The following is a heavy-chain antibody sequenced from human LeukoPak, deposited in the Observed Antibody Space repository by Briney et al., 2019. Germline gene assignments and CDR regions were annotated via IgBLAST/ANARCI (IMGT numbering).Heavy chain of an antibody. CDR3: ASSVYGGSWGH. J-gene: IGHJ4*02. V-gene: IGHV4-59*12. CDR1: GGSISSYY. Sequence: SETLSLTCTVSGGSISSYYWSWIRQPPGKGLEWIGYIYYSGSTNYNPSLKSRVTISVDTSKNQFSLKLSSVTAADTAVYYCASSVYGGSWGHWGQGTLVTVSS. CDR2: IYYSGST. D-gene: IGHD1-26*01.